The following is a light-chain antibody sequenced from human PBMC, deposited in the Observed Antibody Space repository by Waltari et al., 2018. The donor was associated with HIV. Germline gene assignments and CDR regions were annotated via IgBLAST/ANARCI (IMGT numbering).Light chain of an antibody. CDR1: QNINNNC. J-gene: IGKJ1*01. CDR3: QHYSNTPWT. CDR2: DTP. Sequence: EIVLTQYPATLSLSPGERATLSCGASQNINNNCLAWYQQKPGLAPRLLIYDTPNMATGIPDRFTGSGSGTDFTLTISRLEPEDFAVYYCQHYSNTPWTFGQGTKVEVK. V-gene: IGKV3D-20*01.